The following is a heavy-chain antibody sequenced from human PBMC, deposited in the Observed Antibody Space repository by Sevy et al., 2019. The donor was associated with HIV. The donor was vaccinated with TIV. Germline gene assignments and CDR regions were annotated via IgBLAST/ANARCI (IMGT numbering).Heavy chain of an antibody. CDR3: ARSTYYDFWSGYYYFDY. Sequence: SETLSLTCTVSGGSISSSSYYWGWIRQPPGKGLEWIGSIYYSGSTYYNPSLKSRVTISVDTSKNQFSLKLSSVTAADTAVYYRARSTYYDFWSGYYYFDYWGQGTLVTVSS. CDR2: IYYSGST. D-gene: IGHD3-3*01. V-gene: IGHV4-39*01. J-gene: IGHJ4*02. CDR1: GGSISSSSYY.